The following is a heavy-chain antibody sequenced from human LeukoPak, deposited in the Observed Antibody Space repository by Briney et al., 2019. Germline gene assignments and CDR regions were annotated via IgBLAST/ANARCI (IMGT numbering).Heavy chain of an antibody. CDR3: AKTKYSSSWDANWFDP. J-gene: IGHJ5*02. CDR1: GFTFSSYG. V-gene: IGHV3-30*02. D-gene: IGHD6-13*01. Sequence: GGSLRLSCAASGFTFSSYGMHWARQAPGKGLEWVAFIRYDGSNKYYADSVKGRFTISRDNSKNTLYLQMNSLRAEDTAVYYCAKTKYSSSWDANWFDPWGQGTLVTVSS. CDR2: IRYDGSNK.